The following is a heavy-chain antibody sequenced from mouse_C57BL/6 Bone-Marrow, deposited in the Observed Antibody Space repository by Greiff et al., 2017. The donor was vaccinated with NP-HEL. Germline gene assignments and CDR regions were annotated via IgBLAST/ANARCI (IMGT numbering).Heavy chain of an antibody. CDR1: GYTFTSYW. J-gene: IGHJ4*01. V-gene: IGHV1-55*01. CDR3: ARGGSSPLYAMDY. Sequence: QVQLQQPGAELVKPGASVKMSCKASGYTFTSYWITWVKQRPGQGLEWIGDIYPGSGSTNYNEKFKSKATLTVDTSSSTAYMQLSSLTSEDSAVYDSARGGSSPLYAMDYWGQGTSVTVSS. D-gene: IGHD1-1*01. CDR2: IYPGSGST.